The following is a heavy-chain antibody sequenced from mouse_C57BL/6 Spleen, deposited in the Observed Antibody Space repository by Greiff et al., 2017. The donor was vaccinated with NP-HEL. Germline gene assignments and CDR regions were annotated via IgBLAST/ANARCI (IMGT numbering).Heavy chain of an antibody. CDR3: ARGVTTVVAHFDY. J-gene: IGHJ2*01. Sequence: QVQLQQSGAELVKPGASVKLSCKASGYTFTSYWMQWVKQRPGQGLEWIGEIDPSDSYTNYNQKFKGKATLTVDTSSSTAYMQLRSLTSEDSAVYYCARGVTTVVAHFDYWGQGTTLTVAS. CDR1: GYTFTSYW. D-gene: IGHD1-1*01. CDR2: IDPSDSYT. V-gene: IGHV1-50*01.